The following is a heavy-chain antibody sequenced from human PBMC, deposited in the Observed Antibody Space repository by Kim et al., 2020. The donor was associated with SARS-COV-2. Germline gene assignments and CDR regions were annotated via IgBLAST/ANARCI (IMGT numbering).Heavy chain of an antibody. D-gene: IGHD3-10*01. CDR2: IHSSGTT. CDR3: ARHGFTPGSPFDY. J-gene: IGHJ4*01. Sequence: SETLSLTCTVSGDSVSNNEYYWAGIRQTPGKGLEWIGSIHSSGTTDHTPSLRGRVSQSVDTPKNQISLRLSSVTAADTAVYYCARHGFTPGSPFDYWG. V-gene: IGHV4-39*01. CDR1: GDSVSNNEYY.